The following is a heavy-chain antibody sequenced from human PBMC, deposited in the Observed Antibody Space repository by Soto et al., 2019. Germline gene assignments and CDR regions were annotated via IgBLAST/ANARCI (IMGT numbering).Heavy chain of an antibody. CDR3: ARGVGSGTYYNQYNWFDP. J-gene: IGHJ5*02. CDR2: INTYNGNT. Sequence: QVQLVQSGAEVKKPGASVKVSCKASGYTFTNYGISWVRQAPGQGLEWMGWINTYNGNTNHAQKLQGRVTMTTDTSRRTASIELRRLKSDDTAVYYGARGVGSGTYYNQYNWFDPWGQGTLVTVSS. D-gene: IGHD3-10*01. V-gene: IGHV1-18*01. CDR1: GYTFTNYG.